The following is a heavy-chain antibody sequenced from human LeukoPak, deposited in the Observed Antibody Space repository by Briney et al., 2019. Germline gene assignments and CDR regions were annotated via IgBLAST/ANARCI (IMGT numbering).Heavy chain of an antibody. J-gene: IGHJ6*04. CDR2: INPDGGDT. V-gene: IGHV1-2*02. CDR1: GGSFSSKA. Sequence: ASVKVSCKASGGSFSSKATSWVRQAPGQGLEWMGWINPDGGDTNYAQKFQGRVTMTRDTSISTAYMELSRLRFDDTAVYYCARESQEGYYYDNSGMDVWGKGTTVTVSS. D-gene: IGHD3-22*01. CDR3: ARESQEGYYYDNSGMDV.